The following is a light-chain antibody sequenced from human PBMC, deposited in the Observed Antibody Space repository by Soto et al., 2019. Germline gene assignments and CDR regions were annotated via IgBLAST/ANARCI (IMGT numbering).Light chain of an antibody. CDR1: QSLEHSDGNTY. CDR2: NVS. V-gene: IGKV2-24*01. CDR3: MQATHYRPYT. Sequence: DVVMTQTPLSSLVPLGQPASISCRSSQSLEHSDGNTYLNLLHQRPGQPPRLLIYNVSHRFSGVQHRFRSSGAATDFTLKISRVEAEDVGIYYCMQATHYRPYTFGPGTKLEIK. J-gene: IGKJ2*01.